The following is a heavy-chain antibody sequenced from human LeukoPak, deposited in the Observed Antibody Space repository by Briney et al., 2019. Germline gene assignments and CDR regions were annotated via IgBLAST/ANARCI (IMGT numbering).Heavy chain of an antibody. J-gene: IGHJ4*02. Sequence: PSETLSLTCAVYGGSFSGYYWSWIRQPPGKGLEWIGEINHSGSANYNPSLKSRVTISVDTSKNQFSLKLSSVTAADTAVYYCARRYSSGWYTPHYFDYWAREPWSPSPQ. CDR1: GGSFSGYY. D-gene: IGHD6-19*01. CDR3: ARRYSSGWYTPHYFDY. V-gene: IGHV4-34*01. CDR2: INHSGSA.